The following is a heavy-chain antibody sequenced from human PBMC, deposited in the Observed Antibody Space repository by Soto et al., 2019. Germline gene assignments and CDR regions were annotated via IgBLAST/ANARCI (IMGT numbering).Heavy chain of an antibody. J-gene: IGHJ5*02. V-gene: IGHV3-15*01. CDR1: GFTFSNAW. CDR2: IKSKTDGGTT. CDR3: TTGGLHGGNWFDP. D-gene: IGHD2-15*01. Sequence: GGSLRLSCAASGFTFSNAWMSWVRQAPGKGLEWVGRIKSKTDGGTTDYAAPVKGRFTISRDDSKNTLYLQMNSLKTEDTAVYYCTTGGLHGGNWFDPWGQGTLVTVSS.